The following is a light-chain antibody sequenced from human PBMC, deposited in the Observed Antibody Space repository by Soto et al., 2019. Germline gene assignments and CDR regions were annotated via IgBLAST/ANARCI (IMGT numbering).Light chain of an antibody. Sequence: EIVLTQSPATLSLSPGERATLSCRASQSVTSYLAWYQQKPGQAPRLLIYDASDRASGIPARVSGRGSGTDFSLTISSLEPEDFAVYYCQQRGNWPLTFGGGTKVEIK. V-gene: IGKV3-11*01. J-gene: IGKJ4*01. CDR2: DAS. CDR1: QSVTSY. CDR3: QQRGNWPLT.